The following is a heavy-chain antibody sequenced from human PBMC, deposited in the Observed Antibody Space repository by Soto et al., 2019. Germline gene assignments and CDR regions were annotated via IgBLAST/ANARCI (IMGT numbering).Heavy chain of an antibody. J-gene: IGHJ4*02. CDR3: AAAVAAISPYFDY. D-gene: IGHD2-2*02. CDR1: GFTFTSSA. V-gene: IGHV1-58*01. Sequence: SVKVSGKASGFTFTSSAVQWVRQARGQRLEWIGWIVVGSGNTNYAQKFQERVTITRDMSTSTAYMELSSLRSEDTAVYYCAAAVAAISPYFDYWGQGTLVTVSS. CDR2: IVVGSGNT.